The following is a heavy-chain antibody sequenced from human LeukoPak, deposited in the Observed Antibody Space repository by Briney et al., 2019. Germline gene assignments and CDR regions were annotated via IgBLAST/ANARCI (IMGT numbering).Heavy chain of an antibody. CDR3: SRDLTMVRGVTDY. V-gene: IGHV3-72*01. J-gene: IGHJ4*02. CDR2: SRNKAYSYTT. CDR1: GFTFSDHY. D-gene: IGHD3-10*01. Sequence: GGSLRLSCAASGFTFSDHYVDWVRLAPGKGLEWVGRSRNKAYSYTTEYAASVKGRFSISRDDSRNSVYLQMNSLKIEDTAAYYCSRDLTMVRGVTDYWGQGTLVTVSS.